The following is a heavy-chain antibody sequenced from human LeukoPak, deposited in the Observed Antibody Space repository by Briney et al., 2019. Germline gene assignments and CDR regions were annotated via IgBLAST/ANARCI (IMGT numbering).Heavy chain of an antibody. CDR1: GGSISSGDYH. J-gene: IGHJ4*02. CDR3: ARWRNYYDSSGYYLTGTLDY. CDR2: IYYSGST. D-gene: IGHD3-22*01. V-gene: IGHV4-30-4*01. Sequence: SQTLSLTCTVSGGSISSGDYHWSWIRQPPGKGLEWIGYIYYSGSTYYNPSLKSRVTISVDTSKNQFSLKLSSVTAADTAVYYCARWRNYYDSSGYYLTGTLDYWGQGTLVTVSS.